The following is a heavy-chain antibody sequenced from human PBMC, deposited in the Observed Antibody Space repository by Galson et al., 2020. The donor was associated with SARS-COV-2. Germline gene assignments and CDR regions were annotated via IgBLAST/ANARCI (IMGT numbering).Heavy chain of an antibody. CDR2: INHSGST. Sequence: SETLSLTCAVYGGSFSGYYWSWIRQPPGKGLEWIGEINHSGSTNYNPSLKSRVTISVDTSKNQFSLKLSSVTAADTAVYYCARDWGPRRFSYGVRSWFDPWGQGTLVTVSS. D-gene: IGHD5-18*01. J-gene: IGHJ5*02. CDR3: ARDWGPRRFSYGVRSWFDP. V-gene: IGHV4-34*01. CDR1: GGSFSGYY.